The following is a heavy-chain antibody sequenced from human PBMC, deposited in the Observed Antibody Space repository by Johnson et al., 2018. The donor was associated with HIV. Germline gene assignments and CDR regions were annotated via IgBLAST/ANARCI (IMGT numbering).Heavy chain of an antibody. J-gene: IGHJ3*02. CDR1: YW. CDR3: ARKYYDSSGYWSDAFDI. CDR2: INGDGSST. D-gene: IGHD3-22*01. Sequence: YWMDWVRQAPGKGLVWVSRINGDGSSTTYADSVKGRFTTSRDNAKNTLYLQMNSLRAEDTAVYYCARKYYDSSGYWSDAFDIWGQGTMVTVSS. V-gene: IGHV3-74*01.